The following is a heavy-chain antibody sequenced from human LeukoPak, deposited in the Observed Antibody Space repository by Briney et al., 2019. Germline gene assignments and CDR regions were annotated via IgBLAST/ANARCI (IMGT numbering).Heavy chain of an antibody. CDR1: GFTFSSYG. Sequence: PGGSLRLSCAASGFTFSSYGMHWVRQAPGKGLEWVAVIWYDGSNKYYADSVKGRFTISRDNSKNTLYLQMNSLRAEDTAVYYCARDRGISSGWYASCDYWGQGTLVTVSS. CDR2: IWYDGSNK. D-gene: IGHD6-19*01. V-gene: IGHV3-33*08. CDR3: ARDRGISSGWYASCDY. J-gene: IGHJ4*02.